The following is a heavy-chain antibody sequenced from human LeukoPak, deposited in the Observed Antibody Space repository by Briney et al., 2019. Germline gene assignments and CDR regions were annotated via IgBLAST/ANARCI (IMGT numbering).Heavy chain of an antibody. J-gene: IGHJ4*02. CDR2: IYPSDSDT. D-gene: IGHD5-18*01. CDR3: AAAYTYGSHYFDY. V-gene: IGHV5-51*01. Sequence: GESLKISCKGSGYSFTSYWIGWVRQMPGKGLEWMGIIYPSDSDTGYSPSFQGQVTILVDKSISTAYLQWSSLKASDTAMYYCAAAYTYGSHYFDYWSQGTLVTVSS. CDR1: GYSFTSYW.